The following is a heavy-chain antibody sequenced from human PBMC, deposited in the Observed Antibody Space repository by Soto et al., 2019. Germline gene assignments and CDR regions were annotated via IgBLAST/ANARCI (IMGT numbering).Heavy chain of an antibody. CDR2: ISYDGSNK. D-gene: IGHD4-17*01. CDR1: GFTFSSYA. CDR3: ARGGYGDDDLDC. J-gene: IGHJ4*02. Sequence: QVQLVESGGGVVQPGRSLRLSCAASGFTFSSYAMHWVRQAPGKGLEWVAVISYDGSNKYYADSVKGRFTVSRDNSKNRKYPQMNSLSAGDPAEYYCARGGYGDDDLDCWGQGSLVTASS. V-gene: IGHV3-30-3*01.